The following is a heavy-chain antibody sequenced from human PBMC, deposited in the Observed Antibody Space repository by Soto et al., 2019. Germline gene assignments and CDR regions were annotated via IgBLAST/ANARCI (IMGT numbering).Heavy chain of an antibody. D-gene: IGHD6-13*01. CDR3: ARDILGGIAAAGIKLGAFDI. Sequence: GGSLRLSCAASGFTFSSYGMHWVRQAPGKGLEWVAVIWYDGSNKYYADSVKGRFTISRDNSKNTLYLQMNSLRAEDTAVYYCARDILGGIAAAGIKLGAFDIWGQGTMVTVSS. J-gene: IGHJ3*02. CDR1: GFTFSSYG. CDR2: IWYDGSNK. V-gene: IGHV3-33*01.